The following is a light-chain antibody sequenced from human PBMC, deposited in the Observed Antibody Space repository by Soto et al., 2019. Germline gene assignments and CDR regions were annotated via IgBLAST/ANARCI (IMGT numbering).Light chain of an antibody. CDR1: QSVSSSY. V-gene: IGKV3-20*01. Sequence: EIVLTQSPGTLSLSPGERATLSCRASQSVSSSYLAWYQQKPGQAPRLLIYGASSRATGIPQRFSGSGSGTDFTLIISRLEPEDFAVYYCQQYGSSPLFSFGPGTKVDIK. CDR2: GAS. CDR3: QQYGSSPLFS. J-gene: IGKJ3*01.